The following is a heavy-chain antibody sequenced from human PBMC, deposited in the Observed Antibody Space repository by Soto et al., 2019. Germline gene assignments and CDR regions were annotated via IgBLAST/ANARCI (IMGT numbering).Heavy chain of an antibody. J-gene: IGHJ6*02. V-gene: IGHV3-74*01. CDR2: INSDGSST. CDR3: ARDLVLEWYDGLDV. CDR1: GFTFSSSW. Sequence: GGSLRLSCAASGFTFSSSWMHWVRQVPGKGLVWVSRINSDGSSTNHADSVEGRFTISRDNAKNSLYLQMNSLRAEDTAVYYCARDLVLEWYDGLDVWGQGTTVTVSS. D-gene: IGHD3-3*01.